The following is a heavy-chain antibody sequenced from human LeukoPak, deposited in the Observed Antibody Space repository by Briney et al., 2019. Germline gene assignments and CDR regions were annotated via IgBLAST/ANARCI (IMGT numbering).Heavy chain of an antibody. CDR3: AKEFIKGTFDL. J-gene: IGHJ3*01. CDR2: ISGMGSTT. V-gene: IGHV3-23*01. CDR1: GFTFSKYA. Sequence: PGGSLRLSCEASGFTFSKYAVHWVRRAPGKGLEWVSGISGMGSTTYYADSVWGRFTISLDKSKKVLYLQINSLRAEDTAVYYCAKEFIKGTFDLWGQGTVVSVSS. D-gene: IGHD3-10*01.